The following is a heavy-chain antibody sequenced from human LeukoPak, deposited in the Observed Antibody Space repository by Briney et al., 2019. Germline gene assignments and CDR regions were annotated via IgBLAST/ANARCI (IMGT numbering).Heavy chain of an antibody. V-gene: IGHV1-2*02. Sequence: ASVKVSCKASGHTFTGYYMHWVRQAPGQGLEWMGWINPNSGGTNYAQKLQGRVTMTRDTSISTAYMELSRLRSDDTAVYYCARRDSSGYYYARYYFDYWGQGTLVTVSS. D-gene: IGHD3-22*01. J-gene: IGHJ4*02. CDR1: GHTFTGYY. CDR3: ARRDSSGYYYARYYFDY. CDR2: INPNSGGT.